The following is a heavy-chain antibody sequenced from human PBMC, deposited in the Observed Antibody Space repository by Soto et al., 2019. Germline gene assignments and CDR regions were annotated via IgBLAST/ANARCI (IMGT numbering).Heavy chain of an antibody. CDR3: VREAQTVAGTSYYYYGMDV. V-gene: IGHV5-51*01. Sequence: PGESLKISCKGSGYSFTSYWIGWVRQMPGKGLEWMGIIYPGDSDTRYSPSFQGQVTISADKSISTAYLQWSSLKASDTAMYYCVREAQTVAGTSYYYYGMDVWGQGTTVTVSS. CDR1: GYSFTSYW. D-gene: IGHD6-19*01. J-gene: IGHJ6*02. CDR2: IYPGDSDT.